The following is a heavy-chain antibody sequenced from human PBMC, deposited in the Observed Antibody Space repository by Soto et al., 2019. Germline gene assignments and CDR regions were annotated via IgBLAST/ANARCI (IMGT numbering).Heavy chain of an antibody. Sequence: EVQLVETGGGWIQPGGSLILSCEASGVTVSSKYMSWLRQAPGKGLEWVSIIYSDGNTYYADSVKDRFTISRDNSKNTLNLQMNSLRAEHTAVYFCARVRGICVVTTCYLPLDSWGEGTLVTVSS. J-gene: IGHJ5*01. D-gene: IGHD2-2*01. V-gene: IGHV3-53*02. CDR1: GVTVSSKY. CDR3: ARVRGICVVTTCYLPLDS. CDR2: IYSDGNT.